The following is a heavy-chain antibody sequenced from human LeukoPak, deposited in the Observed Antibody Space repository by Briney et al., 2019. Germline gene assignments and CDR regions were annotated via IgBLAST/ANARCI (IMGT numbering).Heavy chain of an antibody. D-gene: IGHD3-10*01. CDR1: GFTFSSYA. J-gene: IGHJ4*02. CDR2: ISGSGGSK. Sequence: PGGSLRLSCAASGFTFSSYAMSWVRQAPGKGLEWVSAISGSGGSKYYADSVNGRFTIAIYNSKNTLYLQMNSLRAEDTAVYYCAKVTYGSGTYGAFDYWGQGTLVTVSS. CDR3: AKVTYGSGTYGAFDY. V-gene: IGHV3-23*01.